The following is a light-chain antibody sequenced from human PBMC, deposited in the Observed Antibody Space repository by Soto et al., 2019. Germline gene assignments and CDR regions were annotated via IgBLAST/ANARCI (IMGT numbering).Light chain of an antibody. CDR2: DVS. Sequence: QASLSQPRSLSGSPGQSVAISCTGTSNDVGGYNYVSWYQQHPGRVPKVIIYDVSQRPSGVPDRFSGSKSGNTASLTISDLQAEDEADYYCCSNAGGPDVFGSGTKVTVL. V-gene: IGLV2-11*01. CDR3: CSNAGGPDV. CDR1: SNDVGGYNY. J-gene: IGLJ6*01.